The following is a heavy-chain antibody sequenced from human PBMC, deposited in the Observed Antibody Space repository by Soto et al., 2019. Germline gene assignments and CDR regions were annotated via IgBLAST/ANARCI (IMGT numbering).Heavy chain of an antibody. CDR3: ARGNTAMVCALNY. CDR1: GGSISSSGYC. V-gene: IGHV4-30-4*08. D-gene: IGHD5-18*01. Sequence: SETLSLTCTVSGGSISSSGYCWSWIRQHPGKGLESIGYIYYSGRTYYNPSLKSRLTISVDTSKNQFSLKLSSVTAADTAVYYCARGNTAMVCALNYWGQGTLVTVSS. J-gene: IGHJ4*02. CDR2: IYYSGRT.